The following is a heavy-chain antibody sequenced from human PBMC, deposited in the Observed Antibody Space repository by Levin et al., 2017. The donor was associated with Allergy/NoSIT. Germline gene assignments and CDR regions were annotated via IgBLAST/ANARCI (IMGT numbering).Heavy chain of an antibody. CDR1: GFSFTTYG. Sequence: GGSLRLSCAASGFSFTTYGFQWVRQAPGKGLEWVALITGDGSNKYYADPVKGRFTISRDNSKNTVYLQMSSLRVEDTAVYYCAKGGDFDYWGLGTVVTVSS. CDR3: AKGGDFDY. CDR2: ITGDGSNK. J-gene: IGHJ4*02. D-gene: IGHD1-26*01. V-gene: IGHV3-30*18.